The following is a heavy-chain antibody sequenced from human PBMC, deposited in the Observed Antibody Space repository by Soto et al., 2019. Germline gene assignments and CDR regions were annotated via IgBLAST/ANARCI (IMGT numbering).Heavy chain of an antibody. V-gene: IGHV4-61*01. CDR1: GDSVSSGSYY. CDR2: VYYSGGA. Sequence: QVQLQESGPGLVKPSETLSLTCSVSGDSVSSGSYYWTWIRQPPGKGLEWIGYVYYSGGASYNPSLKSRVTISVHTSKNQFSLKLTSMTAADTAVYYCARNRRSNRGLDYWGQGTLVTVSS. CDR3: ARNRRSNRGLDY. J-gene: IGHJ4*02. D-gene: IGHD6-13*01.